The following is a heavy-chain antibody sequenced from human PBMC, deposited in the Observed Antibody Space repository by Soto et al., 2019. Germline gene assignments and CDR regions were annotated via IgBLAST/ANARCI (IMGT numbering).Heavy chain of an antibody. CDR3: ARDQRDGSGTKGYYYGMDV. D-gene: IGHD3-10*01. CDR1: GGSISSYY. CDR2: IYTSGST. Sequence: SETLSLTCTVSGGSISSYYWSWIRQPAGKGLEWIGRIYTSGSTNYNPSLKSRVTMSVDTSKNQFSLKLSSVTAADTAVYYCARDQRDGSGTKGYYYGMDVWGQGTTVTVSS. V-gene: IGHV4-4*07. J-gene: IGHJ6*02.